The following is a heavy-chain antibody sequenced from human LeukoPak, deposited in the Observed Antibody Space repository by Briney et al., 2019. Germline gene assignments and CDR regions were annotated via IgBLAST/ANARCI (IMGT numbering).Heavy chain of an antibody. CDR1: GVTFSSYA. CDR2: LAASGGST. Sequence: GGSLRLSCAASGVTFSSYAMSWVRQAPGKGLKWVSALAASGGSTFYVDSVKGRFTVSRDNSKNTLYLQMNSLRAEDTAVYYCAKGAYSSGPNWFDPWGQGTLVTVSS. D-gene: IGHD6-19*01. V-gene: IGHV3-23*01. CDR3: AKGAYSSGPNWFDP. J-gene: IGHJ5*02.